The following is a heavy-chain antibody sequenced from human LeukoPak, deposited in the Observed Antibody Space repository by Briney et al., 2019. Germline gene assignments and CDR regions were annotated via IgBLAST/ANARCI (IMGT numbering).Heavy chain of an antibody. Sequence: ASVKVSCKASGYTFTSYYMHWVRQAPGQGLEWMGIINPSGGSTSYAQKFQGRVTMTRDTSTSTVYMELSSLRSEDTAVYYCARHRIYYDSSGNFDGMDVWGQGTTVTVSS. CDR1: GYTFTSYY. D-gene: IGHD3-22*01. CDR3: ARHRIYYDSSGNFDGMDV. V-gene: IGHV1-46*01. J-gene: IGHJ6*02. CDR2: INPSGGST.